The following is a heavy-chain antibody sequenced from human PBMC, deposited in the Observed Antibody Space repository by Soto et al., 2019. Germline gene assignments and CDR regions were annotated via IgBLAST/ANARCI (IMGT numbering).Heavy chain of an antibody. CDR1: GGSISSYY. CDR3: ASGAGGYYGSGSYYLDY. CDR2: IYYSGST. D-gene: IGHD3-10*01. Sequence: QVQLQESGPGLVKPSETLSLTCTVSGGSISSYYWSWIRQPPGKGLEWIGYIYYSGSTNYNPSLKSRVTISVATSKNQFSLKLSSVTAADTAVYYCASGAGGYYGSGSYYLDYWGQGTLVTVSS. J-gene: IGHJ4*02. V-gene: IGHV4-59*01.